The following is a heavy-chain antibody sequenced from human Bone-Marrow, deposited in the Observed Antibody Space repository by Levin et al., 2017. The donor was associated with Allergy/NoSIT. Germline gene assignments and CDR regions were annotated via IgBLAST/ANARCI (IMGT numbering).Heavy chain of an antibody. CDR1: GYSIRRGYY. D-gene: IGHD3-16*01. CDR3: ARAEVGDFDF. CDR2: IYHDGSA. Sequence: SQTLSLTCSVSGYSIRRGYYWGWLRQPPGKNLEWIGSIYHDGSASYNPSLKSRVAMSVDSTKNQFSLQLTSVTAADTAVYYCARAEVGDFDFWGQGVLISVSS. J-gene: IGHJ4*02. V-gene: IGHV4-38-2*02.